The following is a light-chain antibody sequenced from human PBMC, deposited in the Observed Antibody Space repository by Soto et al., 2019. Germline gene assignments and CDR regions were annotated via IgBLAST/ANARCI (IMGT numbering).Light chain of an antibody. CDR1: LRIRND. Sequence: DIQMTQSPSSLSASVGDRVTITCRASLRIRNDVGWYQHKPGKAPKRLIYAASSLKSGVPSRFSGSGSGTEFTLTITSLQPEDFATYFCLQHDSYPWTFGQGTKVEFK. CDR2: AAS. J-gene: IGKJ1*01. CDR3: LQHDSYPWT. V-gene: IGKV1-17*01.